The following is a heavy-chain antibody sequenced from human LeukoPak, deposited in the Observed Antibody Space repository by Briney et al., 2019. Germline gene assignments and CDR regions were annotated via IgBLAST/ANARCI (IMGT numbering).Heavy chain of an antibody. V-gene: IGHV3-30*03. J-gene: IGHJ6*02. CDR3: ARDLGYSDSSGWYYYYGMDV. Sequence: GGSLRLSCAASGFTFSSYGMHWVRQAPGKGLEWVAVISYDGSNKYYADSVKGRFTISRDNSKNTLYLQMNSLRAEDTAVYYCARDLGYSDSSGWYYYYGMDVWGQGTTVTVSS. D-gene: IGHD6-19*01. CDR1: GFTFSSYG. CDR2: ISYDGSNK.